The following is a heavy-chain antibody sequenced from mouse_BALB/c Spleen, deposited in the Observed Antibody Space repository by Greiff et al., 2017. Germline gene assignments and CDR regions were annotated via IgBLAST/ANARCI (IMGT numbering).Heavy chain of an antibody. CDR3: AEDYGHYYAMDY. CDR2: ISYSGST. D-gene: IGHD2-4*01. J-gene: IGHJ4*01. V-gene: IGHV3-8*02. CDR1: GDSITSGY. Sequence: EVMLVESGPSLVKPSQTLSLTCSVTGDSITSGYWNWIRKFPGNKLEYMGYISYSGSTYYNPSLKSRISITRDTSKNQYYLQLNSVTTEDTATYYCAEDYGHYYAMDYWGQGTSVTVSS.